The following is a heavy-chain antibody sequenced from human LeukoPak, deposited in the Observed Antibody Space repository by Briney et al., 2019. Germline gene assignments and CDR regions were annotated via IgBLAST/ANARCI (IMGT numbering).Heavy chain of an antibody. D-gene: IGHD6-19*01. CDR3: ARGRGAVAGSDAFDI. V-gene: IGHV3-21*01. J-gene: IGHJ3*02. CDR2: ISSSSSYI. CDR1: GFTFSSYS. Sequence: GESLRLSCAASGFTFSSYSMNWVRQTPGKGLEWVSSISSSSSYIYYADSVKGRFTISRDNAKNSLYLQMNSLRAGDTAVYYCARGRGAVAGSDAFDIWGQGTMVTVSS.